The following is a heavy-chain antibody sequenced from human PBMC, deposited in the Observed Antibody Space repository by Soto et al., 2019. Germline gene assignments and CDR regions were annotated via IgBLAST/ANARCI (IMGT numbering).Heavy chain of an antibody. CDR3: ARGSYGSADY. CDR1: GYTFTIHA. Sequence: QVHIVQSGSEVKRPGASVKISCKASGYTFTIHAIHWVRQAPGQGLEWMGWINGGDGKTEYSQKLQGRVTLTRDTSTTTVYMDLNTLTSEDTAVYYCARGSYGSADYWGQGTLVTVSS. J-gene: IGHJ4*02. D-gene: IGHD3-10*01. V-gene: IGHV1-3*01. CDR2: INGGDGKT.